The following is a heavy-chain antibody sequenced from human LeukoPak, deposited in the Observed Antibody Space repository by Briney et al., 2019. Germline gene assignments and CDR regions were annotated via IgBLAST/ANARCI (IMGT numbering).Heavy chain of an antibody. J-gene: IGHJ4*02. Sequence: SETLSLTCAVYGGSFSGYYWSWIRQPPGKGLEWIGEINHSGSTNYNPSLKSRVTISVDTSQNQFYLKLSSVTAADTAVYYCARDGYSGSDALWGQGTLVTVSS. V-gene: IGHV4-34*01. D-gene: IGHD5-12*01. CDR2: INHSGST. CDR1: GGSFSGYY. CDR3: ARDGYSGSDAL.